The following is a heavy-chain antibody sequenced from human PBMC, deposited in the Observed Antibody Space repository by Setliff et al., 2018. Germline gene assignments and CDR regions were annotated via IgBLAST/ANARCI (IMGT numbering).Heavy chain of an antibody. J-gene: IGHJ4*02. Sequence: SETLSLTCSVSGGSITSGGGFYWAWIRQPPGKELEWIGSFYSFGSIYYSPSLKNRVTISGDTSSNQFSLNLNSVTAADTAVYYCARGGSTIASRPDLVYFDSWGRGALVTVSS. CDR1: GGSITSGGGFY. CDR2: FYSFGSI. D-gene: IGHD6-6*01. CDR3: ARGGSTIASRPDLVYFDS. V-gene: IGHV4-39*01.